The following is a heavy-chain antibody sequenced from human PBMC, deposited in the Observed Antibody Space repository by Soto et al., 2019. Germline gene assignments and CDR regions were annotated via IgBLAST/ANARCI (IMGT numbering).Heavy chain of an antibody. D-gene: IGHD3-16*01. J-gene: IGHJ4*02. Sequence: EVQLVESGGGLVQPGGSLRLSCTASGFTFSSYWMSWVRQAPGKGLGWVANIKEDGSGKYYVDSVKGRVSISRDNARNSLYLQMNSLRVEDTAVYYCVRVGRLGGYWGQGALVTVSS. CDR3: VRVGRLGGY. CDR2: IKEDGSGK. V-gene: IGHV3-7*03. CDR1: GFTFSSYW.